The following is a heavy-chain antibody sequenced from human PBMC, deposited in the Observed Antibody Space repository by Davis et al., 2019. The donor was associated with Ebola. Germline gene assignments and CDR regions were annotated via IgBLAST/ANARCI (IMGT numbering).Heavy chain of an antibody. CDR2: IYYSGST. CDR1: GGSFSGYY. CDR3: ARHRNIRRLLSWFDP. J-gene: IGHJ5*02. D-gene: IGHD2-2*01. Sequence: SETLSLTCAVYGGSFSGYYWSWIRQHPGKGLEWIGYIYYSGSTNYNPSLKSRVTISVDTSKNQFSLKLSSVTAADTAVYYCARHRNIRRLLSWFDPWGQGTLVTVSS. V-gene: IGHV4-59*01.